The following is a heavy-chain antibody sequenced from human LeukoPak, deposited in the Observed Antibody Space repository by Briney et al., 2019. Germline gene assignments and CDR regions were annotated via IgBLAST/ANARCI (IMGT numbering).Heavy chain of an antibody. CDR2: INHSGST. V-gene: IGHV4-34*01. Sequence: PSETLSLTCAVYGGSFSGYYWSWIRQPPGKGLEWIGEINHSGSTNSNPSLKSRVTISVDTSKNQFSLKLSSVPAADTAVYYCARGPYGDLLGWFAPWGQGTLVTVSS. D-gene: IGHD4-17*01. J-gene: IGHJ5*02. CDR3: ARGPYGDLLGWFAP. CDR1: GGSFSGYY.